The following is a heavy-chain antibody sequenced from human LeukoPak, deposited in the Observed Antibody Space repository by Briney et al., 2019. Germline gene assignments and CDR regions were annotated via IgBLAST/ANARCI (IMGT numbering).Heavy chain of an antibody. D-gene: IGHD5-12*01. Sequence: GGSLRLSCAASGFTFSSYSMNWVRQARGKGLEWVSYISSSSSTIYYADSVKGRFTISRDNAKNSLYLQMNSLRAEDTAVYYCARDSVATEPNWFDPWGQGTLVTVSS. V-gene: IGHV3-48*04. CDR2: ISSSSSTI. CDR3: ARDSVATEPNWFDP. J-gene: IGHJ5*02. CDR1: GFTFSSYS.